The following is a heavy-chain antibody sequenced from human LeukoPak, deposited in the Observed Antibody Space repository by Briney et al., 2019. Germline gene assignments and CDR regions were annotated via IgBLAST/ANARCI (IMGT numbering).Heavy chain of an antibody. CDR1: GFTLSTY. CDR3: ASRRLAVATARAFDC. V-gene: IGHV3-48*03. D-gene: IGHD5-12*01. Sequence: GGSLRLSCAASGFTLSTYDEMNWVRQAPGKGLEWVSYIGPTAIHYADSVKGRFTISRDNAKNSLYLQMNSLRAEDTAVYYRASRRLAVATARAFDCWGQGTLVTVSS. J-gene: IGHJ4*02. CDR2: IGPTAI.